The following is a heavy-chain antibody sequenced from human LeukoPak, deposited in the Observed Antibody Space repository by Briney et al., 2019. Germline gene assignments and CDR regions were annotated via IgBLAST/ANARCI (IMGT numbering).Heavy chain of an antibody. CDR1: GFMFIGYG. CDR3: ATDDALET. CDR2: IRHDGRHE. V-gene: IGHV3-30*02. Sequence: GGSLRLSCEASGFMFIGYGMHWVRQTPGEGLEWVAFIRHDGRHEYYTDSVKGRFTISRDNSKNTLYLQMSSLRAEDTAVYYCATDDALETWGQGTRVIVSS. J-gene: IGHJ3*02.